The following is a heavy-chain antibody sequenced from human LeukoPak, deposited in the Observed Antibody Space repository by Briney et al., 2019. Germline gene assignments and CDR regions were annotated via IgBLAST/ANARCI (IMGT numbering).Heavy chain of an antibody. CDR1: GYTFTSYG. Sequence: ASVKVSRKASGYTFTSYGISWVRQAPGQGLEWMGWISAYNGSTNYAQKLQGRVTMTTDTSTSTAYMELRSLRSDDTAVYYCARSIVISAYYYDSSGYDDAFDIWGQGTMVTVSS. CDR3: ARSIVISAYYYDSSGYDDAFDI. V-gene: IGHV1-18*01. D-gene: IGHD3-22*01. J-gene: IGHJ3*02. CDR2: ISAYNGST.